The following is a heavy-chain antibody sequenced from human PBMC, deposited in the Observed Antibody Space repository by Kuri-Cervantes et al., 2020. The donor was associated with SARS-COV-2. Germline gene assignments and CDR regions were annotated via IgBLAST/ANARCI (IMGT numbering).Heavy chain of an antibody. CDR1: GFTFSRYA. V-gene: IGHV3-48*02. D-gene: IGHD5-18*01. Sequence: GESLKISCAASGFTFSRYAINWVRQAPGKGLEWMSYISGSSSTKYYPDSVKGRFTISRDNAKNSLYLQMNSLSDEDTAVYYWAREGTGMVGLDLWGQGTQVTVSS. CDR3: AREGTGMVGLDL. J-gene: IGHJ5*02. CDR2: ISGSSSTK.